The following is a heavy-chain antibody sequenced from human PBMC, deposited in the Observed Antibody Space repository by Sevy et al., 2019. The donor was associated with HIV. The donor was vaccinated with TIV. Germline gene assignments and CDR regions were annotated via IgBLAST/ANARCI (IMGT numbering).Heavy chain of an antibody. V-gene: IGHV3-23*01. D-gene: IGHD2-15*01. CDR2: ISGNGRFT. CDR3: AKGFCSGATCPRDYYYYGMDV. J-gene: IGHJ6*02. CDR1: EFTFSSYA. Sequence: GGSLRLSCSASEFTFSSYAMSWIRQAPGKGLEWVSSISGNGRFTYYADFVEGRFIISRDHSKHTLSVQMNSLRAEDTAVYYCAKGFCSGATCPRDYYYYGMDVWGQGTTVTVSS.